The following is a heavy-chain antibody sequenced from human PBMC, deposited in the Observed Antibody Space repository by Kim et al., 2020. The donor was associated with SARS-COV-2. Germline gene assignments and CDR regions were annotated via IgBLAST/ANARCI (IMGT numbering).Heavy chain of an antibody. V-gene: IGHV4-59*01. CDR3: ARDGGYDFWSGYYSWFDP. J-gene: IGHJ5*02. CDR2: IYYSGST. D-gene: IGHD3-3*01. CDR1: GGSISSYY. Sequence: SETLSLTCTVSGGSISSYYWSWIRQPPGKGLEWIGYIYYSGSTNYNPSLKSRVTISVDTSKNQFSLKLSSVTAADTAVYYCARDGGYDFWSGYYSWFDPWGQGTLVTVSS.